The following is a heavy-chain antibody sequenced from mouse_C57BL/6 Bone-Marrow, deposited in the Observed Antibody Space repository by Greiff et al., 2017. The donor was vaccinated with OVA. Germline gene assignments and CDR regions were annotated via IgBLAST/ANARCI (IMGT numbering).Heavy chain of an antibody. V-gene: IGHV5-6*01. Sequence: DVHLVESGGDLVKPGGSLKLSCAASGFTFSSYSMSWVRQTPDKRLEWVATISSGGSYTYYPDSVKGRFTISRDNAKNTLYLQMSSLKSEDTAMYYCARRGDPHYFDYWGQGTTLTVSS. CDR1: GFTFSSYS. CDR3: ARRGDPHYFDY. CDR2: ISSGGSYT. D-gene: IGHD2-13*01. J-gene: IGHJ2*01.